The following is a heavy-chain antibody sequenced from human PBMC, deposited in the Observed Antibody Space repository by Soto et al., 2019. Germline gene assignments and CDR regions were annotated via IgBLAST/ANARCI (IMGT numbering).Heavy chain of an antibody. CDR2: IHHSGST. D-gene: IGHD3-3*01. CDR3: ATRITVFGLLIPPFDP. CDR1: GESFNGYY. Sequence: SETLSLTCTAYGESFNGYYWSWIRQPPGKGLEWIGEIHHSGSTNYNPSLKSRVTFSIDTSKRQFSLRLSSVTAADTAIYYCATRITVFGLLIPPFDPWGQGTQVTVSS. V-gene: IGHV4-34*01. J-gene: IGHJ5*02.